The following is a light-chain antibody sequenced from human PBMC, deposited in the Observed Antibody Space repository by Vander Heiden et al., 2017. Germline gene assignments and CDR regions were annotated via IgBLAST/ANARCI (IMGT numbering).Light chain of an antibody. CDR2: RNY. J-gene: IGLJ2*01. CDR3: AAWDDSLNGVV. V-gene: IGLV1-44*01. CDR1: SSNIGSNT. Sequence: QSVLTNPPSASGAPGQRVTIACSGSSSNIGSNTENWYQQLPVTAPKLLIYRNYQRPSRVPDRFSGSKSGTSASLAISGLQSEDEADYYCAAWDDSLNGVVFGGGTKLTVL.